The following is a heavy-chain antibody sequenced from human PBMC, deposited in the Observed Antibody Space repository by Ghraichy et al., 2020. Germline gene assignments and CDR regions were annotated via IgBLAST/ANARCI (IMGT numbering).Heavy chain of an antibody. CDR1: GGSISSRSYY. CDR2: IYYSGRT. Sequence: SQTLSLTCTVSGGSISSRSYYWGWIRQPPGKGLEWIGIIYYSGRTYYNPSLKSRVTISVETSKNHFSLKLSSVTAADTAVYYCARSPFDILSGYYPYYFDYWGQGTLGTVSS. J-gene: IGHJ4*02. V-gene: IGHV4-39*07. D-gene: IGHD3-9*01. CDR3: ARSPFDILSGYYPYYFDY.